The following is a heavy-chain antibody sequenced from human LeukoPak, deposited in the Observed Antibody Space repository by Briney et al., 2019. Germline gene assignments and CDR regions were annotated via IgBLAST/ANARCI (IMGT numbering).Heavy chain of an antibody. V-gene: IGHV6-1*01. CDR2: TYYRSKWYN. CDR1: GDSVSSNSAG. J-gene: IGHJ4*02. Sequence: TSQTLSLTCAISGDSVSSNSAGWNWIRQSPSRGLEWLGRTYYRSKWYNDYLISVKSRISIKADTSKNHFSLQLRSVTPKDAAVYYCARDTRDTENWEPVLSFDYWGQGILVAVSS. CDR3: ARDTRDTENWEPVLSFDY. D-gene: IGHD1-26*01.